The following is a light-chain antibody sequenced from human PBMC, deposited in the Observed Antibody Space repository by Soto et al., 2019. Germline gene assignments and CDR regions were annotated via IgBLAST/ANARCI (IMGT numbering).Light chain of an antibody. CDR2: KAS. J-gene: IGKJ1*01. Sequence: QMTQYSSNLSGSVLDIANITRLASQTISSWLAWYQQKPGKAPKLLIYKASTLKSGVPSRFSGSGSGTEFTLTISSLQPDDFATYYCQHYNSYSEAFGQGTKVDIK. CDR3: QHYNSYSEA. CDR1: QTISSW. V-gene: IGKV1-5*03.